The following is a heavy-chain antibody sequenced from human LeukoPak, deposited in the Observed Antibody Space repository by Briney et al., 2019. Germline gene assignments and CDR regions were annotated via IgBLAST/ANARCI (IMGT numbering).Heavy chain of an antibody. D-gene: IGHD2-21*01. CDR2: IYTSGST. J-gene: IGHJ5*02. Sequence: PSETLSLTCTVSGGSISSGSYYWSWIRQPAGKGLEWIGRIYTSGSTNYNPSLKSRVTISVDTSKNQFSLKLSSVTAADTAVYYCARDCCGGDCYLDNWFDPWGQGTLVTVSS. V-gene: IGHV4-61*02. CDR1: GGSISSGSYY. CDR3: ARDCCGGDCYLDNWFDP.